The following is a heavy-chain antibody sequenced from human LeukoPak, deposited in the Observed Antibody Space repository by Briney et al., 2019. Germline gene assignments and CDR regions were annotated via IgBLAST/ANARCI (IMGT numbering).Heavy chain of an antibody. CDR2: INHSGST. Sequence: SETLSLTCAVYGGSFSGYYWSWIRQPPGKGLEWIGKINHSGSTNYNPSLKSRVTISVDTSKNQFSLKLSSVTAADTAVYYCARGLVVVGNDYWGQGTLVTVSS. CDR1: GGSFSGYY. CDR3: ARGLVVVGNDY. V-gene: IGHV4-34*01. J-gene: IGHJ4*02. D-gene: IGHD3-22*01.